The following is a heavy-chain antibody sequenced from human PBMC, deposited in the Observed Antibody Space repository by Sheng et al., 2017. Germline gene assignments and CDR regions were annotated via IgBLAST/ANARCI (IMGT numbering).Heavy chain of an antibody. CDR2: INQSGST. V-gene: IGHV4-34*01. CDR1: GGSFSDYY. Sequence: QVQLQQWGAGLLKPSETLSLTCAVYGGSFSDYYWSWIRQPPGKGLEWIGEINQSGSTNYNPSLQSRVTISVDTSKNQFSLKLSSVTAADTAVYYCARGPFYFGDYYRNYGMDVWGQGTTVIVSS. D-gene: IGHD3-10*01. CDR3: ARGPFYFGDYYRNYGMDV. J-gene: IGHJ6*02.